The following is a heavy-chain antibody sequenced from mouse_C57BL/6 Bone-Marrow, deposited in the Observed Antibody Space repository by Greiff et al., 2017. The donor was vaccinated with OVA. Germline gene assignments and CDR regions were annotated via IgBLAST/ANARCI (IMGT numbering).Heavy chain of an antibody. D-gene: IGHD2-5*01. CDR3: ARPVYSNGGYAMDY. V-gene: IGHV5-12*01. J-gene: IGHJ4*01. Sequence: EVMLVESGGGLVQPGGSLKLSCAASGFTFSDYYMYWVRQTPEKRLEWVAYISNGGGSTYYPDTVKGRFTISRDNAKNTPYLQMSRLKSEDTAMYYCARPVYSNGGYAMDYWGQGTSVTVSS. CDR1: GFTFSDYY. CDR2: ISNGGGST.